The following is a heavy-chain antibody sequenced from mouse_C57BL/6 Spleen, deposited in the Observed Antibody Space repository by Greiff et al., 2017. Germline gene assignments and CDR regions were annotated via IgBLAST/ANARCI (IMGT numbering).Heavy chain of an antibody. CDR1: GFTFSDYG. CDR2: ISSGSSTI. J-gene: IGHJ3*01. V-gene: IGHV5-17*01. Sequence: DVHLVVSGGGLVKPGGSLKLSCAASGFTFSDYGMHWVRQAPEKGLEWVAYISSGSSTIYYADTVKGRFTISRDNAKNTLFLQMTSLRSEDTAMYYCARNGFAYWGQGTLVTVSA. CDR3: ARNGFAY.